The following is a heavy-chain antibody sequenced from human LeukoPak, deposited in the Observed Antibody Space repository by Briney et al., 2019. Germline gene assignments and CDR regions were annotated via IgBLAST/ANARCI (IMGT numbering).Heavy chain of an antibody. CDR1: GYTFTSYD. D-gene: IGHD5-18*01. Sequence: GASVKVSCKASGYTFTSYDINWVRQATGQGLEWMGWMNPNSGNTGYAQKFQGRVTMTRNTSISTAYMELSSLRSEDTAVYYCARGSKFPRYSCGFGHFDYWGQGTLVTVSS. V-gene: IGHV1-8*01. J-gene: IGHJ4*02. CDR3: ARGSKFPRYSCGFGHFDY. CDR2: MNPNSGNT.